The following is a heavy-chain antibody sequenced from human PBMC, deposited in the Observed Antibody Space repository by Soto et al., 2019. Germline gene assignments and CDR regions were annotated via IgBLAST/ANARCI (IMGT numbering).Heavy chain of an antibody. J-gene: IGHJ4*02. D-gene: IGHD6-19*01. CDR1: GFTFSDYA. CDR3: TNTELQWLVTADFNY. V-gene: IGHV3-30*18. CDR2: VSHDGRNT. Sequence: VQLVESGGGVVQPGRSLRLSCAASGFTFSDYAMHWVRQATGKGLEWVAVVSHDGRNTHYADSVKGRFTVFRDSSKNTVIVQRPSGRAKDLAVYYRTNTELQWLVTADFNYRGKGDLVTFSS.